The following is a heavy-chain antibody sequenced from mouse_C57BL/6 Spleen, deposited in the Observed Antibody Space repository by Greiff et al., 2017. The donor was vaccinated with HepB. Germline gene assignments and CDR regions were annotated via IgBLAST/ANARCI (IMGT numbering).Heavy chain of an antibody. V-gene: IGHV14-4*01. D-gene: IGHD1-1*01. CDR3: TTDYGSSYRFAY. CDR2: IDPENGDT. CDR1: GFNIKDDY. J-gene: IGHJ3*01. Sequence: EVKLVESGAELVRPGASVKLSCTASGFNIKDDYMHWVKQRPEQGLEWIGWIDPENGDTEYASKFQGKATITADTSSNTAYLQLSSLTSEDTAVYYCTTDYGSSYRFAYWGQGTLVTVSA.